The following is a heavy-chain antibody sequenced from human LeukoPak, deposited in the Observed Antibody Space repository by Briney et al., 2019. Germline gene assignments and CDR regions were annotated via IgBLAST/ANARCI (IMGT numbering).Heavy chain of an antibody. D-gene: IGHD2-2*01. J-gene: IGHJ6*03. CDR3: ARDLAYCTSTSCYYYYYYMDV. V-gene: IGHV4-61*02. CDR1: GGSISSGSYY. CDR2: IYTSGST. Sequence: SETLSLTCTVSGGSISSGSYYWSWIRQPAGKGLEWIGRIYTSGSTNYNPSLSRRVTISVDTSKNQFSLKLSSVTAVDTAVYYCARDLAYCTSTSCYYYYYYMDVWGKGTTVTVSS.